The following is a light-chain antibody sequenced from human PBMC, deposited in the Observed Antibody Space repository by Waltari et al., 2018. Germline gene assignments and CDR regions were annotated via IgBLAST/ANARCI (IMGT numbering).Light chain of an antibody. Sequence: QSVLTQPPSASGTPGQKVTISCNGSSSNIGSNYVYWYQQLPGTAPKLLIFKNNQRPSGVPYRFSASKSGTSASLAINGLRSEDEADYYCAAWDDSLSGLVLGGGTKVTVL. CDR3: AAWDDSLSGLV. CDR1: SSNIGSNY. J-gene: IGLJ3*02. CDR2: KNN. V-gene: IGLV1-47*01.